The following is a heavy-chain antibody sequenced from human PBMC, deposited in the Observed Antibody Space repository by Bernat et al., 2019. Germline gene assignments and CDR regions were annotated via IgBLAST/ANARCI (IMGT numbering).Heavy chain of an antibody. J-gene: IGHJ4*02. CDR2: INHSGST. CDR1: GGSFSGYY. CDR3: ARGGELGES. Sequence: QVQLQQWGAGLLKPSETLSLTCAVYGGSFSGYYWSWIRQPPGKGLEWIGEINHSGSTNYNPSLKSRVTLSLDTSNQQFSLKLSSGAAGDTAVYYCARGGELGESRGQGTLVTVSS. D-gene: IGHD1-7*01. V-gene: IGHV4-34*02.